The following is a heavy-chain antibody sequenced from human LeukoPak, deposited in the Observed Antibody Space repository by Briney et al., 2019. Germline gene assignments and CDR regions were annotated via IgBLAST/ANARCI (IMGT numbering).Heavy chain of an antibody. D-gene: IGHD2-21*02. V-gene: IGHV4-34*01. CDR2: INRSGST. CDR1: GGSFSGDY. CDR3: ARGGFYCGGDCYVDY. J-gene: IGHJ4*02. Sequence: SETLSLTCAVYGGSFSGDYWSWVRQPPGKGLEWIAEINRSGSTNYNPSLKSRVTISMDTSKNQFSLRLSSVTAADTAVYYCARGGFYCGGDCYVDYWGQGTLVTVSS.